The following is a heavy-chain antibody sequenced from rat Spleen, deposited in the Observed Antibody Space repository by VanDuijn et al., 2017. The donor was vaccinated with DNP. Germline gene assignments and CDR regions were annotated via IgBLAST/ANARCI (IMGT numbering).Heavy chain of an antibody. CDR2: ITYDGGIT. V-gene: IGHV5-20*01. J-gene: IGHJ2*01. CDR1: GFTFRDSG. CDR3: AKNFGEY. D-gene: IGHD4-3*01. Sequence: EVQLVESGGGLVQPGRSMRLSCIASGFTFRDSGMAWVLQTPTKGLEWVASITYDGGITYYRDSVNGRFTISRDNSKNTLDLQGESLRSVDTATYYCAKNFGEYWGQGVLVTVSS.